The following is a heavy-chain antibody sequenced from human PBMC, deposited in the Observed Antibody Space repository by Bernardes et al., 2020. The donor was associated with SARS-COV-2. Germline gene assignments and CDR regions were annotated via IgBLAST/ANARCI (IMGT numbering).Heavy chain of an antibody. CDR2: ISAYNGNT. J-gene: IGHJ4*02. Sequence: ASVKVSCMASGYTFTSYGISWVRQAPGQGLEWMGWISAYNGNTNYAQKLQGRVTMTTDTSTSTAYMELRSLRSDDTAVYYCARANDLGYCSSTSCYGLHFDYWGQGTLVTVSS. CDR1: GYTFTSYG. D-gene: IGHD2-2*01. CDR3: ARANDLGYCSSTSCYGLHFDY. V-gene: IGHV1-18*01.